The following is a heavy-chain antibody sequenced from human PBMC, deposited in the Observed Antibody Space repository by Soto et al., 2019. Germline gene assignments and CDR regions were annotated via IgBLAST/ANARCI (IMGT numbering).Heavy chain of an antibody. D-gene: IGHD3-10*01. J-gene: IGHJ6*02. V-gene: IGHV3-23*01. CDR2: INYSGRTT. CDR1: GFSFNTYA. Sequence: EVQLLESGGGLVQPGGSLRLSCETSGFSFNTYAMTWVRQAPGMGLEWVAVINYSGRTTFHAQSVKGRFTISRDNSRNTVFLQMYCLRAEDTAVYYCVKQRGSGKNYYYNMDVWGLGTTVIVSS. CDR3: VKQRGSGKNYYYNMDV.